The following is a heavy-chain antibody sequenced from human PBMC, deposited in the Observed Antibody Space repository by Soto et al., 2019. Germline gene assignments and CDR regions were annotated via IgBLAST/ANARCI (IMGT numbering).Heavy chain of an antibody. CDR3: AKDALRAVAGTPIGYHYYGMDV. CDR2: ISYDGSNK. D-gene: IGHD6-19*01. J-gene: IGHJ6*02. CDR1: GFPFSSYG. V-gene: IGHV3-30*18. Sequence: QVQLVESGGGVVQPGRSLRLSCAASGFPFSSYGMHWVRQAPGKGLEWVAVISYDGSNKYYADSVKGRFTISRDNSKNTVYLQMNSLRAEDTAVYYCAKDALRAVAGTPIGYHYYGMDVWGQGTTVTVSS.